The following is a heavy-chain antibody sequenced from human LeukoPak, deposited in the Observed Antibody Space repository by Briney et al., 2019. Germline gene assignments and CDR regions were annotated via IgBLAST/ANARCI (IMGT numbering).Heavy chain of an antibody. CDR2: IYDSGST. V-gene: IGHV4-61*01. CDR3: ARDSGTMVRGVMSYFDYYYGMDV. Sequence: KPSETLSLTCTVSGGSVSSSTYYWNWIRQPPGKGLEWIGYIYDSGSTNYNPSLKSRVTISVDTSKNQFSLKLSSVTAADTAVYYCARDSGTMVRGVMSYFDYYYGMDVWGQGATVTVSS. J-gene: IGHJ6*02. CDR1: GGSVSSSTYY. D-gene: IGHD3-10*01.